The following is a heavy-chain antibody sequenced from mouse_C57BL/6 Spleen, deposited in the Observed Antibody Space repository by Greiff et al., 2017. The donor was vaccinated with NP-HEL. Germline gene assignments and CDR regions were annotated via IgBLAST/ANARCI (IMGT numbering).Heavy chain of an antibody. CDR2: LDPVDGEH. CDR1: GFNIQDYY. CDR3: ARLGFAY. J-gene: IGHJ3*01. Sequence: VQLKESGAELVKPGASVKLSCTASGFNIQDYYMHWVQQRPEQGLAWIGRLDPVDGEHKYAPNFQGKATITTDTSSNTAYLQLSSQTSEDTAVYYCARLGFAYWGQGTLVTVSA. V-gene: IGHV14-2*01.